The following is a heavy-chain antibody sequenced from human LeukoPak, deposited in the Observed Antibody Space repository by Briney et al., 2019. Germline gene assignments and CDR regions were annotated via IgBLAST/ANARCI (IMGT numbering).Heavy chain of an antibody. D-gene: IGHD3-10*01. J-gene: IGHJ4*02. CDR2: IYYSGST. Sequence: NPSETLSLTCTVSGGSISSYYWSWIRQPPGKGLEWIGYIYYSGSTNYNPSLKSRVTISVDTSKNQFSLKLSSVTAADTAVYYCARVRAGIHNYWGQGTLVTVSS. CDR3: ARVRAGIHNY. CDR1: GGSISSYY. V-gene: IGHV4-59*01.